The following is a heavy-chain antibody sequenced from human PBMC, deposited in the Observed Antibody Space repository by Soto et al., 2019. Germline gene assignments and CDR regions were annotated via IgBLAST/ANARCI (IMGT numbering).Heavy chain of an antibody. Sequence: QVQLVQSGAEVKKPESSVKVSCKTSGGTFVRHVISWVRRAPGLGPEWMGKINPLSGISNFAQKFQDRVTFTADTDSSTAYMELSSLRSDDTAVYYCATPACAATWCSPSHNLDHWGQGTLVTVSS. CDR3: ATPACAATWCSPSHNLDH. D-gene: IGHD2-2*01. CDR2: INPLSGIS. J-gene: IGHJ4*02. V-gene: IGHV1-69*09. CDR1: GGTFVRHV.